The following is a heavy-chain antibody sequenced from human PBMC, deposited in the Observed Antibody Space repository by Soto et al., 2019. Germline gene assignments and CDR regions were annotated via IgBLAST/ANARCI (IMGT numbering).Heavy chain of an antibody. Sequence: EVQLVESGGGLVQPGGSLKLSCAASGFTFSGSAMHWVRQASGKGLEWVGRIRSKANSYATAYAASVKGRFTISRDDSKNREYLEMNSLKTEDTAVYYYTRHAIKSCGGDCYLLPYFDLWGRGTLVTVSS. V-gene: IGHV3-73*02. CDR3: TRHAIKSCGGDCYLLPYFDL. J-gene: IGHJ2*01. CDR2: IRSKANSYAT. CDR1: GFTFSGSA. D-gene: IGHD2-21*02.